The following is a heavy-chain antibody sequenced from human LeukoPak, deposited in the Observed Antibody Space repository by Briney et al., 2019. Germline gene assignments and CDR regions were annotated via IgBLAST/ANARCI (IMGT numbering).Heavy chain of an antibody. CDR1: GFTFSSYS. CDR2: ISSSSSYI. D-gene: IGHD6-13*01. V-gene: IGHV3-21*01. CDR3: ARKGSSSWYGGGWAY. Sequence: GGSLRLSCAASGFTFSSYSMNWVRQAPGKGLEWVSSISSSSSYIYYADSVKGRFTISRDNAKNSLSLQMNSLRPEDTAVFYCARKGSSSWYGGGWAYWGQGILVTVSS. J-gene: IGHJ4*02.